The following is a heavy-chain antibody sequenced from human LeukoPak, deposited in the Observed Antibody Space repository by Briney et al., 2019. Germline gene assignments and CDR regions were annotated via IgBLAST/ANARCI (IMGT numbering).Heavy chain of an antibody. CDR1: GFTFSSYA. V-gene: IGHV3-33*08. Sequence: GGSLRLSCAASGFTFSSYAMHWVRQAPGKGLEWVAVIWYDGSNKYYADSVKGRFTVSRDDSKNTLYLQMNSLRAEDTAVYYCARDGGDYGDLLGDYWGQGTLVTVSS. J-gene: IGHJ4*02. D-gene: IGHD4-17*01. CDR3: ARDGGDYGDLLGDY. CDR2: IWYDGSNK.